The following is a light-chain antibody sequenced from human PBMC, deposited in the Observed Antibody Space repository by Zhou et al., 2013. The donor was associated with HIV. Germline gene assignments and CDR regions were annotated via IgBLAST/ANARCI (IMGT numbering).Light chain of an antibody. Sequence: IVLTQSPGTLSLSPGERATLSCRASESVSNNYLAWYKQKPGQAPSLLIFDASNRATGIPDRFSGSGSGTDFTLTISSLEPEDFAVYYCQQRSNWPYTFGQGTKLEIK. V-gene: IGKV3D-20*02. CDR1: ESVSNNY. CDR3: QQRSNWPYT. J-gene: IGKJ2*01. CDR2: DAS.